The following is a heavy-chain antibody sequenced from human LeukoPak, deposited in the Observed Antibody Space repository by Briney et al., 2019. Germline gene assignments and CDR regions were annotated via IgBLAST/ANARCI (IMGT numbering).Heavy chain of an antibody. D-gene: IGHD4-17*01. Sequence: PGESLKISCKGSGYSFTSYWIGWVRQMPGKGLEWMGIIYPGDSDTRYSPSFQGQVTISADKSISTAYLQWSSLKASDTAMYYCARHPGPYGDYYGAAFDIWGQGTMVTVSS. CDR3: ARHPGPYGDYYGAAFDI. CDR2: IYPGDSDT. J-gene: IGHJ3*02. CDR1: GYSFTSYW. V-gene: IGHV5-51*01.